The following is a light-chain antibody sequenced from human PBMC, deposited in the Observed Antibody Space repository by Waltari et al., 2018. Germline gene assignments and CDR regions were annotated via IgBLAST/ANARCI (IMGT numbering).Light chain of an antibody. J-gene: IGKJ1*01. CDR1: QSVSSSY. CDR2: GAS. V-gene: IGKV3-20*01. CDR3: QQYGSSPST. Sequence: EIVLTQSPGTLSLSPGERATLSCRASQSVSSSYLAWYQQKPGQAPRLLIYGASSRATGIPDRFRGRGSGTDFTLTISRLEPEDFAVYYCQQYGSSPSTFGQGTKVEIK.